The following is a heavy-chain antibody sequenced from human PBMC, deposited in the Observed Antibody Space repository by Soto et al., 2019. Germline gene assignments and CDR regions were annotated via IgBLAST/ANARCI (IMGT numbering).Heavy chain of an antibody. CDR2: ISAYNGNT. V-gene: IGHV1-18*01. CDR1: GYTFTSYG. J-gene: IGHJ3*02. Sequence: QVQLVQSGAEVKKPGASVKVSCKASGYTFTSYGISWVRQAPGQGLEWMGWISAYNGNTNYAQKLQGRVTMTTDTSTSTAYMELRSLRSDDTAVYYCARDAPYYDCWSGYDDDAFDIWGQGTMVTVSS. CDR3: ARDAPYYDCWSGYDDDAFDI. D-gene: IGHD3-3*01.